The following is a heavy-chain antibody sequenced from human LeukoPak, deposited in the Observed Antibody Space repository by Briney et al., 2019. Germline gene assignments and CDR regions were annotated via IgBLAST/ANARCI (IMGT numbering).Heavy chain of an antibody. D-gene: IGHD3-16*02. J-gene: IGHJ5*02. V-gene: IGHV3-9*01. CDR2: ISWNSGSI. CDR3: ARSFFGGIPRPLGDP. CDR1: GFTFDDYA. Sequence: SLRLSCAGSGFTFDDYAMHWVRQAPGKGLEWVSVISWNSGSIGYADSVKGRFTISRDNAKNSLYLQMNSLRAEDTAVYYCARSFFGGIPRPLGDPWGQGTLVTVSS.